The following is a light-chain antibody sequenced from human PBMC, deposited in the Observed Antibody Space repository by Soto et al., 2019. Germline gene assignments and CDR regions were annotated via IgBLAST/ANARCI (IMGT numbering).Light chain of an antibody. CDR1: SSNIGAGYD. V-gene: IGLV1-40*01. Sequence: HSVLTQPPSVSGAPGQRVTISCTGSSSNIGAGYDVHWYQQLPGTAPKLLIYGNSNRPSGVPDRFSGSKSGTSASLAITGLQAEDEADYYCQSYDSSLSGSVVFGGGTKLPS. CDR3: QSYDSSLSGSVV. J-gene: IGLJ2*01. CDR2: GNS.